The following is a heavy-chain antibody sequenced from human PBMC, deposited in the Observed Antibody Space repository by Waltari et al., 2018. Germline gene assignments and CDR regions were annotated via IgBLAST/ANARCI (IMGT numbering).Heavy chain of an antibody. Sequence: WCPPPPGVGPGVVRDVFHRWRTKYSPSLQGRVTISVDTSKNQFSLKVNSVTAADTAVYHCARIGGDYTSGWGYFDLWGRGTLVTVSS. CDR3: ARIGGDYTSGWGYFDL. CDR2: VFHRWRT. V-gene: IGHV4-31*02. D-gene: IGHD6-19*01. J-gene: IGHJ2*01.